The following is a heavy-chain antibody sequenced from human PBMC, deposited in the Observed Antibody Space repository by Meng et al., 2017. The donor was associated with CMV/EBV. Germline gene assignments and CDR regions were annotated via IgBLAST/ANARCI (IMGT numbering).Heavy chain of an antibody. CDR3: ARAFYYDILTGYYAKRDNYYYYGMDV. J-gene: IGHJ6*02. Sequence: SVKVSCKASGGTFSSYVISWVRQAPGQGLEWMGGIIPIFGTANYAQKFQGRVTITTDESTSTAYMELSSLRSEDTAVYYCARAFYYDILTGYYAKRDNYYYYGMDVWGQGTTVTVS. D-gene: IGHD3-9*01. V-gene: IGHV1-69*05. CDR2: IIPIFGTA. CDR1: GGTFSSYV.